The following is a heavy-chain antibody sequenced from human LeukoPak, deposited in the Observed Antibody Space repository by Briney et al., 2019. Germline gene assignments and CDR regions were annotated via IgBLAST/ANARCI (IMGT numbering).Heavy chain of an antibody. V-gene: IGHV3-48*03. CDR3: GRGRPRGYSGYVIDY. Sequence: GGSLRLSCAASGFTFSSYEMNWVRQAPGKGLERVSYISSSGSTIYYADSVKGRFTISRDNAKNSLYLQMNSLRAEDTAAFYCGRGRPRGYSGYVIDYWGQGTPITVSS. D-gene: IGHD5-12*01. CDR2: ISSSGSTI. CDR1: GFTFSSYE. J-gene: IGHJ4*02.